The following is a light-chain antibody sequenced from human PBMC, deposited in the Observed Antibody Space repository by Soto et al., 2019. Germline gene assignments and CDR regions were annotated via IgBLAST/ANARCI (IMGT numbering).Light chain of an antibody. CDR3: QQYAASPRT. CDR1: QSVSNNY. V-gene: IGKV3-20*01. CDR2: GAS. Sequence: EIVLTQSPGTLSLSPRERATLSCRASQSVSNNYLAWYQHRPGQAPRLLIYGASTRAPGIPDMFSGSGSGTAFPLTISRLAPEDFAVYYCQQYAASPRTFGQGTQVEV. J-gene: IGKJ1*01.